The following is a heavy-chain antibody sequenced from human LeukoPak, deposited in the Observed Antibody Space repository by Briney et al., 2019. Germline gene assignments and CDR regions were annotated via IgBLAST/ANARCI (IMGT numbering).Heavy chain of an antibody. J-gene: IGHJ4*02. CDR1: AGSISTYY. CDR3: ARGLIKDY. CDR2: IYYSGST. D-gene: IGHD3-16*01. Sequence: SETLSLTCTVSAGSISTYYWSWIRQPPGKGLEWIGYIYYSGSTKYNPSLKSRVTISVDTSKNQFSLKLSSVTAADTAVYYCARGLIKDYWGQGTLVTVSS. V-gene: IGHV4-59*12.